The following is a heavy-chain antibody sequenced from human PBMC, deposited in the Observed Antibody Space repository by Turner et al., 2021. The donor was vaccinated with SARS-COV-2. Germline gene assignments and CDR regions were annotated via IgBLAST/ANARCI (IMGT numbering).Heavy chain of an antibody. V-gene: IGHV3-64D*06. Sequence: EVQLVESGGGLVKPGGSLSLSCSASGFTFSSYAMHWVRQAPGKGLEYVSAISSSGDSTYYADSVKGRFTISRDNSKNTLYLQMSSLRAEDTAVYYCVKAGGGYYYDSSGTGTDYFDYWGQGTLVTVSS. CDR1: GFTFSSYA. D-gene: IGHD3-22*01. CDR2: ISSSGDST. CDR3: VKAGGGYYYDSSGTGTDYFDY. J-gene: IGHJ4*02.